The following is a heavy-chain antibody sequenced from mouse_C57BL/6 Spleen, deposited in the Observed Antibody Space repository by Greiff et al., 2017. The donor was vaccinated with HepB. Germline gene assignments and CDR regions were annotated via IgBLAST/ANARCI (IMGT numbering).Heavy chain of an antibody. Sequence: EVKLMESGAELVRPGASVKLSCTASGFNIKDDYMHWVKQRPEQGLEWIGWIDPENGDTEYASKFQGKATITADTSSNTAYLQLSSLTSEDTAVYYVSNRDSSGSLDDWGQGTSVTVSS. V-gene: IGHV14-4*01. D-gene: IGHD3-2*02. CDR1: GFNIKDDY. J-gene: IGHJ4*01. CDR2: IDPENGDT. CDR3: SNRDSSGSLDD.